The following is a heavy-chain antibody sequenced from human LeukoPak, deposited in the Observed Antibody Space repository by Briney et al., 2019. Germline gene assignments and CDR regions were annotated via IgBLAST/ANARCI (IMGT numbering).Heavy chain of an antibody. CDR1: GFTFSSYD. Sequence: GGSLRLSCAASGFTFSSYDMHWLRQATGKGLEWVSSISGSSSYIYYADSVKGRFTISRHNAKNSLYLQMNSLRAEDTAVYYCARVSAGVIGMKDVFDIWGQGTMVTVSS. V-gene: IGHV3-21*01. J-gene: IGHJ3*02. D-gene: IGHD3-16*02. CDR2: ISGSSSYI. CDR3: ARVSAGVIGMKDVFDI.